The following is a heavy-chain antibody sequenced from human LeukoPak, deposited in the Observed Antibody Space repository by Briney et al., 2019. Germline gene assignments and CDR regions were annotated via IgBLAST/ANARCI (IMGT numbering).Heavy chain of an antibody. CDR3: ARDPFGGVIVPSDP. CDR1: GFTFSSYA. Sequence: PGGSLRLSCAASGFTFSSYAMHWVRQAPGKGLEWVAVISYDGSNKYYADSVKGRFTISRDNSKNTLCLQMNSLRAEDTAVYYCARDPFGGVIVPSDPWGQGTLVTVSS. CDR2: ISYDGSNK. V-gene: IGHV3-30-3*01. J-gene: IGHJ5*02. D-gene: IGHD3-16*02.